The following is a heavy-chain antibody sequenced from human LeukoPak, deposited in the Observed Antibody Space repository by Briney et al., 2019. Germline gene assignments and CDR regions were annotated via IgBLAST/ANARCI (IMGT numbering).Heavy chain of an antibody. CDR3: ARDPNVLLWFGEFPDY. Sequence: GGSLRLSCAASGFTFSSYGMHWVRQAPGKGLEWVAVIWYGGSNKYYADSVKGRFTISRGNSKNTLYLQMNSLRAGDTAVYYCARDPNVLLWFGEFPDYWGQGTLVTVSS. V-gene: IGHV3-33*01. CDR2: IWYGGSNK. CDR1: GFTFSSYG. J-gene: IGHJ4*02. D-gene: IGHD3-10*01.